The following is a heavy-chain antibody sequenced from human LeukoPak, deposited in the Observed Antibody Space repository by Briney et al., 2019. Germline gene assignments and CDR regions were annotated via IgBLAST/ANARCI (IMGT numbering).Heavy chain of an antibody. J-gene: IGHJ4*02. Sequence: ASVKVSCKASGYRFTTYAMNWLRQAPGQGLEGMGGINPNTGNPTYAPGFTVRFVFSLDTSVSTAYLQISGLKADDTAVYYCARAYQPLGGLSLPDYWGQGTLVSVSS. V-gene: IGHV7-4-1*02. D-gene: IGHD3-16*02. CDR1: GYRFTTYA. CDR2: INPNTGNP. CDR3: ARAYQPLGGLSLPDY.